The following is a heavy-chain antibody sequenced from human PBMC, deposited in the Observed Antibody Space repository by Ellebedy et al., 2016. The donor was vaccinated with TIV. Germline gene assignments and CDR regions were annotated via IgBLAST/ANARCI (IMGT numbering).Heavy chain of an antibody. CDR2: IDSDDDK. CDR1: GFSLSTSGMC. J-gene: IGHJ6*02. D-gene: IGHD6-19*01. Sequence: SGPTLVXPTQTLTLTCNFSGFSLSTSGMCVSWIRQPPGKALEWLARIDSDDDKYYSTSLKTRLTISKDTSKNQVVLTMTNMDPVDTATYYCARIRGSGWYRDYYYYGMDVWGQGTTVTVSS. CDR3: ARIRGSGWYRDYYYYGMDV. V-gene: IGHV2-70*11.